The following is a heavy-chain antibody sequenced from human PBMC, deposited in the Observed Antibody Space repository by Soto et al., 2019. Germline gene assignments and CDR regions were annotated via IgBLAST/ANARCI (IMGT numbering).Heavy chain of an antibody. CDR3: VREGGDNRLDP. CDR1: VGSISRDDYY. V-gene: IGHV4-30-4*01. Sequence: PLSRTCPVSVGSISRDDYYWRGIRQPPVKCLEWIGYIYYSRSTFDNPSLKNRVTISLDTSKIQLSLKLSSVTAADTAVYYCVREGGDNRLDPSGQGPLVTVYS. D-gene: IGHD3-16*01. CDR2: IYYSRST. J-gene: IGHJ5*02.